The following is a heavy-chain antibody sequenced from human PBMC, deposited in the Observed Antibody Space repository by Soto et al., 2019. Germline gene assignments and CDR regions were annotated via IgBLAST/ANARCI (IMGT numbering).Heavy chain of an antibody. D-gene: IGHD1-26*01. CDR2: IYYSGST. CDR3: ARAGRELLFYY. J-gene: IGHJ4*02. Sequence: TSETLSLTCTVSGGSISSYYWSWIRQPPGKGLEWIGYIYYSGSTNYNPSLKSRVTISVDTSKNQFSLKLSSVTAADTAVYYCARAGRELLFYYWGQGVLVTVSS. V-gene: IGHV4-59*01. CDR1: GGSISSYY.